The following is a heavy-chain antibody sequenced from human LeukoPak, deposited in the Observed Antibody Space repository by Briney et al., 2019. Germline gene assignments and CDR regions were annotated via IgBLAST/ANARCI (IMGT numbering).Heavy chain of an antibody. D-gene: IGHD6-13*01. Sequence: GGSLRLSCAASGFTLSSYSMNWVRQAPGKGLEWVSSISSSSSYIYYADSVKGRFTISRDNAKNSLYLQMNSLRAEDTAVYYCARDFEQQLVPSFDYWGQGTLVTVSS. V-gene: IGHV3-21*01. CDR3: ARDFEQQLVPSFDY. CDR2: ISSSSSYI. CDR1: GFTLSSYS. J-gene: IGHJ4*02.